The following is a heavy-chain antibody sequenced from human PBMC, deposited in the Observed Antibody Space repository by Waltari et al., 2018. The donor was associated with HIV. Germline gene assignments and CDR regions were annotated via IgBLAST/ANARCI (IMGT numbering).Heavy chain of an antibody. CDR2: MNPNSGNT. Sequence: QVQLVQSGAEVKKPGASVKVSCKASGYTFTSYDINWVRQATGQGLEWMGWMNPNSGNTGYAQKFQGRVTMTRNTSISTAYMELSSLRSEDTAVYYCARGSGNYDYVWGSYRLQFNYWGQGTLVTVSS. J-gene: IGHJ4*02. CDR1: GYTFTSYD. V-gene: IGHV1-8*01. D-gene: IGHD3-16*02. CDR3: ARGSGNYDYVWGSYRLQFNY.